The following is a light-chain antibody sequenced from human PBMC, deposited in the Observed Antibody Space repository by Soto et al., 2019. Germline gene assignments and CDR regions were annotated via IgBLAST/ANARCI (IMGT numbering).Light chain of an antibody. Sequence: QPVLAQPPSASGSPGQRVTISCSGSNSNIGRNDVTWYQQVPGTAPQCLIYSNDQRPSGVPDRISGSRSGTSASLAISGLQSGDEAEYYCAAWADTLRARVFGGGTKLTVL. J-gene: IGLJ2*01. CDR1: NSNIGRND. CDR3: AAWADTLRARV. V-gene: IGLV1-44*01. CDR2: SND.